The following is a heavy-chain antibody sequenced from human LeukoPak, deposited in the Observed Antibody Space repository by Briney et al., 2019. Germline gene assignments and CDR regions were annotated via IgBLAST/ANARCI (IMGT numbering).Heavy chain of an antibody. J-gene: IGHJ4*02. CDR3: ATDADSLAAAGTPPV. CDR1: GYTLTELS. V-gene: IGHV1-24*01. Sequence: ASVKVSCKVSGYTLTELSMHWVRQAPGKGLEWMGGFDPEDGETIYAQKFQGRVTMTEDTSTDTAYMELSSLRSEDTAVYYCATDADSLAAAGTPPVWGQGTLVTVSS. D-gene: IGHD6-13*01. CDR2: FDPEDGET.